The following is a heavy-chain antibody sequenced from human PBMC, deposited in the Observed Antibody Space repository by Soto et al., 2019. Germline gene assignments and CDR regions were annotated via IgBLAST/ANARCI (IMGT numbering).Heavy chain of an antibody. Sequence: LGESLKISCKGSGYSFTSYWISWVRQMPGKGLEWMGRIDPSDSYTNYSPSFQGHVTISADKSISTAYLQWSSLKASDTAMYYCARPLSPNYCYGMDVWGQGTTVTVSS. CDR2: IDPSDSYT. CDR1: GYSFTSYW. V-gene: IGHV5-10-1*01. CDR3: ARPLSPNYCYGMDV. J-gene: IGHJ6*02.